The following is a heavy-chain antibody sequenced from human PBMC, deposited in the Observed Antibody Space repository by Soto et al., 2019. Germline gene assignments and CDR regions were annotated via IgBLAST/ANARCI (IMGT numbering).Heavy chain of an antibody. V-gene: IGHV3-64*01. CDR3: ARSSGGWYDY. J-gene: IGHJ4*02. Sequence: GGSLRLSCAASGFTFSSYAMHWVRQAPGKGLEYVSAITTTGGSTYYATSVKVRFTISRDNSKNTLYLQMDSLRAEDMAVYYCARSSGGWYDYWGQGTLVTVSS. D-gene: IGHD6-19*01. CDR2: ITTTGGST. CDR1: GFTFSSYA.